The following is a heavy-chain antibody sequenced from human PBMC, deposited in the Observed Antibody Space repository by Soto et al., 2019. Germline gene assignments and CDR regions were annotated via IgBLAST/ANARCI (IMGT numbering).Heavy chain of an antibody. CDR1: GYTFTSYY. J-gene: IGHJ4*02. D-gene: IGHD2-21*01. CDR2: INPSGGST. V-gene: IGHV1-46*01. CDR3: ARDPHQHIVVATSGY. Sequence: ASVKVSCKASGYTFTSYYMHWVRQAPGQGLEWMGIINPSGGSTSYAQKFQGRVTMTRDTSTSTVYMELSSLRSEDTAVYYCARDPHQHIVVATSGYWGQGTLVTVSS.